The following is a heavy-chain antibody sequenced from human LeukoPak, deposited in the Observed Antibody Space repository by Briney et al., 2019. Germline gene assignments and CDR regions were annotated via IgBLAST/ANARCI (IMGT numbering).Heavy chain of an antibody. CDR3: TTDSYYDFWSGYYDRHYFDY. Sequence: GGSLRLSCAASGFTFSNAWMSWVRQAPGKGLEWVGRIKSKTDGGTTDYAAPVKGRFTISRDDSKNTLYLQMNSLKTEDTAVYYCTTDSYYDFWSGYYDRHYFDYWGQGTLVTVSS. J-gene: IGHJ4*02. CDR2: IKSKTDGGTT. D-gene: IGHD3-3*01. V-gene: IGHV3-15*01. CDR1: GFTFSNAW.